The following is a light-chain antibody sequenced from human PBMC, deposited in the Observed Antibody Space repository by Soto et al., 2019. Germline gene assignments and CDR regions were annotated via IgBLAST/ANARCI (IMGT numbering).Light chain of an antibody. V-gene: IGLV4-69*01. CDR3: QTWGTGIVI. CDR1: SGHSSYA. CDR2: LNSDGSH. J-gene: IGLJ2*01. Sequence: QLVLTQSPSASASLGASVKLTCTLSSGHSSYAIAWHQQQPEKGPRYLMKLNSDGSHSKGDGIPDRFSGSSSGAERYLTSSSLQYEDEADYSCQTWGTGIVIFGGGTKLTVL.